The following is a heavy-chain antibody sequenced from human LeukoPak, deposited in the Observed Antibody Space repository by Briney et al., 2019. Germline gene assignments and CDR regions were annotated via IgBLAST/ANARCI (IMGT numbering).Heavy chain of an antibody. CDR2: IKEDGSEK. J-gene: IGHJ4*02. CDR1: GFTFSNYW. D-gene: IGHD6-13*01. CDR3: ASGRQLGY. Sequence: PGGSLSLSCAASGFTFSNYWMSWVRQAPGKGLEWVANIKEDGSEKYYVDSVKGLFTISRDNARNSLYLQMNSLRAEDTAVYYCASGRQLGYWGQGTLVTVSS. V-gene: IGHV3-7*01.